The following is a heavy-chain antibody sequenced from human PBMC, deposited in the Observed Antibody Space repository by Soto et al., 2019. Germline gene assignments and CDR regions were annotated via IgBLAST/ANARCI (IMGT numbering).Heavy chain of an antibody. V-gene: IGHV1-69*13. Sequence: GASVKVSCKASGGTFSSYAISWVRQAPGQGLEWMGGIIPIFGTANYAQKFQGRVTITADESTSTAYMELSSLRSEDTAVYYCARVVVVPAAVYYFDEWGQGTLVTVS. CDR2: IIPIFGTA. J-gene: IGHJ4*02. D-gene: IGHD2-2*01. CDR3: ARVVVVPAAVYYFDE. CDR1: GGTFSSYA.